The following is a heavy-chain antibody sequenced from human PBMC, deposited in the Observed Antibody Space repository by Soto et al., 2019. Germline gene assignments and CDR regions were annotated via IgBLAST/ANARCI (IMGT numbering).Heavy chain of an antibody. CDR3: ARTPSNRGYYDFWSGPYRGSFDP. CDR2: IYDSGGT. Sequence: PSETLSLTCAVYGGSVSGYYWNWIRQPPGKELEWIGEIYDSGGTNYNPSLKSRVTMSVDKSKNQFSLKLSSVTAADTAVYYCARTPSNRGYYDFWSGPYRGSFDPWGQGTLVTVSS. J-gene: IGHJ5*02. V-gene: IGHV4-34*10. D-gene: IGHD3-3*01. CDR1: GGSVSGYY.